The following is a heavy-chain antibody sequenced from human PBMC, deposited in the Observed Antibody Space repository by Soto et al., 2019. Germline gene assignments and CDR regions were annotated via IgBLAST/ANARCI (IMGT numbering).Heavy chain of an antibody. CDR3: ITDPYGGSYYDYGMDV. J-gene: IGHJ6*02. CDR1: GFTFSNAW. D-gene: IGHD4-17*01. V-gene: IGHV3-15*01. Sequence: PGGSLRLSCAASGFTFSNAWMSWVRQALGQGLEWVGRIKTKVDGGTTDFAAPVKGRVTISRDDSADTLYLQMNSLKTEDTALYYCITDPYGGSYYDYGMDVWGQGTTVTVSS. CDR2: IKTKVDGGTT.